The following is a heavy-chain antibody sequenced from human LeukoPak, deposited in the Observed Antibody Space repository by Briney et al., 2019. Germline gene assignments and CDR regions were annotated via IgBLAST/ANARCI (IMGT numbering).Heavy chain of an antibody. J-gene: IGHJ4*02. CDR2: MYPVDSDT. V-gene: IGHV5-51*01. CDR1: GNNFATHW. Sequence: GESLKISCKGSGNNFATHWIAWVRQTPGKGLEWIGVMYPVDSDTRYSPTFQGQVTISVDKSTSTAYLQWSSLKASDTAMYYCARQHGNYGTYWGQGTLVTVSS. CDR3: ARQHGNYGTY. D-gene: IGHD4-11*01.